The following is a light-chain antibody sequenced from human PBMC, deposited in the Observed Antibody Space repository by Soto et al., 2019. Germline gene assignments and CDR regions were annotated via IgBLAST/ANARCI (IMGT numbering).Light chain of an antibody. CDR1: QSVSSNY. CDR3: QQYGDLPWT. V-gene: IGKV3-20*01. J-gene: IGKJ1*01. CDR2: GAS. Sequence: ESVLTQSPGTLSLSPGDRATLSCRASQSVSSNYLAWYQQQKPGQAPRLLIYGASSRAAGVPDRFSGSGSGTDFTLAISRLEPEYFSVYYCQQYGDLPWTFGQGPNVDIK.